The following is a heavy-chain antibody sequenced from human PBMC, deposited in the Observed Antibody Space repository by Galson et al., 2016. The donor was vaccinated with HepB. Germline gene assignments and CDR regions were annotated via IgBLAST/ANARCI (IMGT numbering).Heavy chain of an antibody. CDR1: GFTFTNYW. Sequence: SLRLSCAASGFTFTNYWMTWVRQAPGKGLEWVANLNPDGDEKSYASSVKGRFTISRDNSKNTLYLQMNSLRAEDTAVYYCAKDPLEYITSAGWFDPWGQGTLVTVSS. CDR2: LNPDGDEK. CDR3: AKDPLEYITSAGWFDP. D-gene: IGHD6-6*01. J-gene: IGHJ5*02. V-gene: IGHV3-7*05.